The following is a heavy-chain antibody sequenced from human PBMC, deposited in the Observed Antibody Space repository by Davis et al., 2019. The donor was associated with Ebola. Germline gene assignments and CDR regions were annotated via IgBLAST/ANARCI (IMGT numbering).Heavy chain of an antibody. J-gene: IGHJ2*01. CDR3: VKGTLGGGNWFFDH. Sequence: ASVKVSCKASGYTFSGYYMHWVRQAPGQGLEWMGWVNPATGATYYAQKFQGWVTMTRDTSITSLYLEMGRLKSDDPAVYYCVKGTLGGGNWFFDHWGRGTLVTVSS. D-gene: IGHD1-26*01. CDR2: VNPATGAT. V-gene: IGHV1-2*04. CDR1: GYTFSGYY.